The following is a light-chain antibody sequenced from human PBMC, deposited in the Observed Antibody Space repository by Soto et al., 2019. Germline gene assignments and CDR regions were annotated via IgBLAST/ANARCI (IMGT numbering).Light chain of an antibody. CDR2: DED. J-gene: IGKJ5*01. Sequence: EIVLTQSPGTLYLSAGARSTLPCRASHSVSSTFLAWYQQKPGQAPTLLIYDEDTRATGIPDRVSGSGSGTDFTLNISRLEAEDFAVYYCQQSSSSPITFGQGTRLEIK. V-gene: IGKV3-20*01. CDR1: HSVSSTF. CDR3: QQSSSSPIT.